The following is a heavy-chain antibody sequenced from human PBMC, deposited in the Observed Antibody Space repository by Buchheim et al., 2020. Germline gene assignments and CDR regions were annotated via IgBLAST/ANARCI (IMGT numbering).Heavy chain of an antibody. Sequence: QVQLQESGPGLVKPSETLSLTCTVSGGSISSYYWSWIRQPPGKGLEWIGYIYYSGSTNYNPSLKSRVTISVDTSKNQFSLKLSSVTAADTAVYYCAREDGDYRYSSGKFDYWGQGTL. CDR3: AREDGDYRYSSGKFDY. V-gene: IGHV4-59*01. D-gene: IGHD4-17*01. J-gene: IGHJ4*02. CDR1: GGSISSYY. CDR2: IYYSGST.